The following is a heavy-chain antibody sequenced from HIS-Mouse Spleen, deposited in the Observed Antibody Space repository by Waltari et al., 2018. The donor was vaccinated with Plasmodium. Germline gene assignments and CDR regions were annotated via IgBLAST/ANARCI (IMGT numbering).Heavy chain of an antibody. Sequence: QITLKESGPTLVKPTQTPTLTCTFSGFSLSTSGVGVGWLRQPPGKALEWLALIYWDDDKRYSPSLKSRLTITKDTSKNQVVLTMTNMDPVDTATYYCAHRPDCSSTSCYGGFDYWGQGTLVTVSS. J-gene: IGHJ4*02. D-gene: IGHD2-2*01. CDR2: IYWDDDK. CDR1: GFSLSTSGVG. CDR3: AHRPDCSSTSCYGGFDY. V-gene: IGHV2-5*02.